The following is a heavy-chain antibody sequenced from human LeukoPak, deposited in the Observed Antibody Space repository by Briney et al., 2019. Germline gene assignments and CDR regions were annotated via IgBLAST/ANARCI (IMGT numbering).Heavy chain of an antibody. CDR3: ARDSYYDSSGST. D-gene: IGHD3-22*01. Sequence: PSETLSLTCTVSGGSISSSSYYWGWIRQPPGKGLEWIGSIYYSGSTYYNPSLKSRVTISVDTSKNQFSLKLSSVTAADTAVCYCARDSYYDSSGSTWGQGTLVTVSS. CDR2: IYYSGST. J-gene: IGHJ5*02. V-gene: IGHV4-39*07. CDR1: GGSISSSSYY.